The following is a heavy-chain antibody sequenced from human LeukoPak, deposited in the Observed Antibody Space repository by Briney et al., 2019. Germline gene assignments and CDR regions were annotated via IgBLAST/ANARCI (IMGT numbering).Heavy chain of an antibody. D-gene: IGHD3-10*01. V-gene: IGHV4-39*01. Sequence: SETLSLTCTVSGGSISSSSYYWGWIRQPPGKGLEWIGSIYYSGSTYYNPSLKSRVTISVDTSKNQFSLKLSSVTAADTAVYYCASPGSGVRGAPIDYWGQGTLVTVSS. CDR3: ASPGSGVRGAPIDY. CDR2: IYYSGST. J-gene: IGHJ4*02. CDR1: GGSISSSSYY.